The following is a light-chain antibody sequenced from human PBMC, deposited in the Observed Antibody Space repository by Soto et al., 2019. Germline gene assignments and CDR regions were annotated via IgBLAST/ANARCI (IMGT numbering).Light chain of an antibody. J-gene: IGLJ2*01. CDR1: SSDVGGYNY. CDR3: SSYTSSSSVV. CDR2: EVS. V-gene: IGLV2-14*01. Sequence: QFALTQPASVCGSPGQSITISCTRTSSDVGGYNYVSWYQQHPGKAPKLMIYEVSNRPSGVSNRFSGSKSGNTASLTISGLQAEDEADYYCSSYTSSSSVVFGGGTKLTV.